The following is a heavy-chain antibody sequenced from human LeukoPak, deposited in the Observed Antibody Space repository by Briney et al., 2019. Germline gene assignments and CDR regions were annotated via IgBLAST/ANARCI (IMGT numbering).Heavy chain of an antibody. Sequence: SETLSLTCAVSGGSFSGYYWRWIRQSPGKGLEWIGEINDSGSTNYDPSLKSRGTISVDTSKNQISLKLTSVTAADTAVYYCARVAGDPIYYYYYMDVWGKGTTVTVSS. CDR3: ARVAGDPIYYYYYMDV. J-gene: IGHJ6*03. CDR1: GGSFSGYY. D-gene: IGHD7-27*01. CDR2: INDSGST. V-gene: IGHV4-34*01.